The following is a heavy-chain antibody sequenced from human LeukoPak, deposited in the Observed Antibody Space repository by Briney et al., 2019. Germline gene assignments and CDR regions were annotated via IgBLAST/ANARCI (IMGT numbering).Heavy chain of an antibody. Sequence: GASVKVSCKASGYTFTSYDINWVRQATGQGLEWMGWMNPNSGNTGYAQKFQGRVTMTRNTSISTAYMELSSLRSEDTAVYYCARVPHCSSTSCRYYFYYWGQGTLVTVSS. J-gene: IGHJ4*02. V-gene: IGHV1-8*01. CDR3: ARVPHCSSTSCRYYFYY. CDR1: GYTFTSYD. CDR2: MNPNSGNT. D-gene: IGHD2-2*01.